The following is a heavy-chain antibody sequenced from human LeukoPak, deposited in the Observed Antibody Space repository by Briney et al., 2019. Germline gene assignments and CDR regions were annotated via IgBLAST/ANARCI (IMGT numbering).Heavy chain of an antibody. Sequence: SETLSLTCTVSGGSISSSSHYWGWIRQPPGKGLEWIGSIHYSGSTYYNPSLKSRGTISVDTSKNQFSLKLSTVTAADTAVYYYSSWCSRSWQYWFDPWGQGTVVTVSS. J-gene: IGHJ5*02. V-gene: IGHV4-39*01. CDR2: IHYSGST. D-gene: IGHD6-13*01. CDR3: SSWCSRSWQYWFDP. CDR1: GGSISSSSHY.